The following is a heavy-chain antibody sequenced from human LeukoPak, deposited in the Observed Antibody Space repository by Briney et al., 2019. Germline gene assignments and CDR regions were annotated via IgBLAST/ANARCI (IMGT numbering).Heavy chain of an antibody. J-gene: IGHJ4*02. CDR2: IYYSGST. Sequence: PSETLSLTCTVSGGSISSYYWSWIRQPPGKGLEWIGYIYYSGSTNYNPSLKSRVTISVDTSKNQFSLKLSSVTAADTAVYYCARVKRGIVGGVYDYWGQGTLVTVSS. CDR3: ARVKRGIVGGVYDY. CDR1: GGSISSYY. D-gene: IGHD3-3*01. V-gene: IGHV4-59*01.